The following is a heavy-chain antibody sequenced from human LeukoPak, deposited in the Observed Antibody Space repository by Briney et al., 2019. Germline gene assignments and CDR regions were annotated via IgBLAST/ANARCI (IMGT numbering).Heavy chain of an antibody. CDR2: IIPIFGTA. CDR3: ARGDSSGWRYYYYYYMDV. J-gene: IGHJ6*03. V-gene: IGHV1-69*06. D-gene: IGHD6-19*01. Sequence: SVKVSCKASGGTFSSYAISWVRQAPGQGLEWMGGIIPIFGTANYAQKFQGRVTITADKSTSTAYMELSSLRSEDTAVYYCARGDSSGWRYYYYYYMDVWGKGTTVTVSS. CDR1: GGTFSSYA.